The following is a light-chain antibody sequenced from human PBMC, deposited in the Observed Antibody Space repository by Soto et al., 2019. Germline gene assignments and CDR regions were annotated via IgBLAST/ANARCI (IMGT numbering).Light chain of an antibody. Sequence: DIQMTHSPSTLSASVRDRVTVTCRASQSINTWLAWYQQKPGKAPKLLIYDASSLQSGVPSRFTGRGSGTEFTLTISSLQPDDFATYYCQQYDTYSRTFGQGTKVDIK. CDR2: DAS. CDR1: QSINTW. V-gene: IGKV1-5*01. CDR3: QQYDTYSRT. J-gene: IGKJ1*01.